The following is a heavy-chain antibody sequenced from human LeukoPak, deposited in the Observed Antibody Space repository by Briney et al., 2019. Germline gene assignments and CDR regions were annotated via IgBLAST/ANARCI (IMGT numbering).Heavy chain of an antibody. Sequence: ASETLSLTCTVSGGSISSGSYYWSWIRQPAGKGLEWIGRINTSGSTNYNPSLESRVTMSLDTSKNHFSLKLRSVTAADTAVYYCAKRGPYYYGSGSYYKGAQYYFDSWGQGPLVTVSS. CDR3: AKRGPYYYGSGSYYKGAQYYFDS. J-gene: IGHJ4*02. D-gene: IGHD3-10*01. V-gene: IGHV4-61*02. CDR1: GGSISSGSYY. CDR2: INTSGST.